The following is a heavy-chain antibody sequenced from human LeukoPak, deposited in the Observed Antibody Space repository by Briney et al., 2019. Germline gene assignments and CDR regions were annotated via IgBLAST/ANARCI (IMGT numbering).Heavy chain of an antibody. D-gene: IGHD3-22*01. Sequence: PSQTLSLTCTVSGGSISSGDYYWSWIRQPPGKGLEWIGYIYYSGSTYYNPSLKSRVTISVDTSKNQFSLKLSSVTAADTAVYYCARGHYYDTSGDYWGQGTLVTVSS. CDR2: IYYSGST. V-gene: IGHV4-30-4*08. CDR3: ARGHYYDTSGDY. J-gene: IGHJ4*02. CDR1: GGSISSGDYY.